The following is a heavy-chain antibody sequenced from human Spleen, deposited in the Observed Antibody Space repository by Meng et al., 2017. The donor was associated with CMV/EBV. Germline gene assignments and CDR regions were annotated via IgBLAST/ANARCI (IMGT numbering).Heavy chain of an antibody. V-gene: IGHV1-2*02. D-gene: IGHD5-24*01. J-gene: IGHJ5*02. CDR1: GYTFTGYY. Sequence: ASVKVSCKASGYTFTGYYLHWVRQAPGQGLEWMGWINPNSGGTNYAQKFQGRVTMTTDTSTSTAYMELRSLRSDDTAVYYCARESTEMASRWFDPWGQGTLVTVSS. CDR2: INPNSGGT. CDR3: ARESTEMASRWFDP.